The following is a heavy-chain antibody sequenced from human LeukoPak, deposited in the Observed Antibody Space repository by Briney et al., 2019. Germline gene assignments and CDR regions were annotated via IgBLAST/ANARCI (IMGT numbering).Heavy chain of an antibody. Sequence: SETLSLTCTVSGGSISSSSYYWGWIRQPPGKGLEWIGSIYYSGSTYYNPSLKSRVTISVDTSKNQFSLKRSSVTAADTAVYYCARDRRIAVQLNPNNWFDPWGQGTLVTVSS. V-gene: IGHV4-39*07. CDR3: ARDRRIAVQLNPNNWFDP. D-gene: IGHD6-19*01. J-gene: IGHJ5*02. CDR1: GGSISSSSYY. CDR2: IYYSGST.